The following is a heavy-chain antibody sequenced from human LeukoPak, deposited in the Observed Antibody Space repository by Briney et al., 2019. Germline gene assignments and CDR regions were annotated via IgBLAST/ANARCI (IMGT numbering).Heavy chain of an antibody. D-gene: IGHD3-16*01. CDR1: GGSISSSNW. CDR3: ARAGGTGYVDY. J-gene: IGHJ4*02. CDR2: IYHSGRT. V-gene: IGHV4-4*02. Sequence: SETLSLTCAVSGGSISSSNWWSWVRQPPGKGLEWIGEIYHSGRTNYNPPLKSRVTISVDKSKNQFSLKLSSVTAAGTAVYYCARAGGTGYVDYWGQGTLVTVSS.